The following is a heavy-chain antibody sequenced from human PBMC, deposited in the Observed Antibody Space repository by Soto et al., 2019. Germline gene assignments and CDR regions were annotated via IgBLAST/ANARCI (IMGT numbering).Heavy chain of an antibody. CDR1: GIEFSNYA. V-gene: IGHV3-23*01. CDR2: VSASGRCR. D-gene: IGHD3-16*01. Sequence: EVQLLESGGGLVQPGGSLRLSCVGSGIEFSNYAMSWVRQAPGKGLEWVSIVSASGRCRYHADSVKGRFTISRDNSKNTLYLHMTNLRAEDTAVYYCAKDGNWLDVYYDVWGQGTPVTVSS. CDR3: AKDGNWLDVYYDV. J-gene: IGHJ4*02.